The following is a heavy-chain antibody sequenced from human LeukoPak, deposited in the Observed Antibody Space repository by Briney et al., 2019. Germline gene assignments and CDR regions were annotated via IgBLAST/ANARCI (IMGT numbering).Heavy chain of an antibody. Sequence: SETLSLACTVSGGSISGCYWSWIRQPPGKGLEWIGYIYYSGSTNYNPSLKSRVTISVDTSENQFSLKLSSVTAADTAVYYCARRNKGLADVWGQGTTVTVSS. J-gene: IGHJ6*02. CDR1: GGSISGCY. CDR3: ARRNKGLADV. D-gene: IGHD1-14*01. CDR2: IYYSGST. V-gene: IGHV4-59*01.